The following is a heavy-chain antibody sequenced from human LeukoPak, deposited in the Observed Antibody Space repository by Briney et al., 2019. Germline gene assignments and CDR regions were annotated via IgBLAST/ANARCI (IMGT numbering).Heavy chain of an antibody. J-gene: IGHJ5*02. Sequence: GESLKISCKGSAYSFTNYWISWVRQMPGKSLVWMGRIDPGNSQTNYSPSFQGHVTISADKSISTAYLQWSSLKASDTAMYYCARHSSVLNSFDPWGQGTLVTVSS. D-gene: IGHD3-22*01. CDR1: AYSFTNYW. CDR3: ARHSSVLNSFDP. V-gene: IGHV5-10-1*01. CDR2: IDPGNSQT.